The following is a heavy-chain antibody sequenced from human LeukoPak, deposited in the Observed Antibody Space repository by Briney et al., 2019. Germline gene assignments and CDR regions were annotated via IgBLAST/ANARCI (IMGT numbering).Heavy chain of an antibody. CDR1: GGSIHSYY. J-gene: IGHJ4*02. Sequence: PSETLSLTCTVSGGSIHSYYWSWIWQPPGKGLEWIGYISYSGSTYYNPSLKSRVTISLGTSKNQFSLRLTSVTAADTAMYYCARGRNDFDYWGQGTLVTVSS. V-gene: IGHV4-59*13. CDR3: ARGRNDFDY. D-gene: IGHD1-1*01. CDR2: ISYSGST.